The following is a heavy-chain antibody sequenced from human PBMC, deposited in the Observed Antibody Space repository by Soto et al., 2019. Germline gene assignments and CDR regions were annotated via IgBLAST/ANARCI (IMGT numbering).Heavy chain of an antibody. CDR2: ISSSSSYI. D-gene: IGHD5-18*01. CDR3: ARQLETEMVVYYDYYYMDV. CDR1: GFTFSSYS. Sequence: EVQLVESGGGLVKPGGSLRLSCAASGFTFSSYSMNWVRQAPGKGLEWVSSISSSSSYIYYADSVKGRFTISRDNAKNSLDLQKNSVRAEDTAVYYCARQLETEMVVYYDYYYMDVWRKGPRSPSP. V-gene: IGHV3-21*01. J-gene: IGHJ6*03.